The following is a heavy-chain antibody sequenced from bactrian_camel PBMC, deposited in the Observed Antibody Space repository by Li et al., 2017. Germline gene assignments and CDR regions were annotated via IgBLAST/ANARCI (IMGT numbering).Heavy chain of an antibody. CDR1: GYTTC. CDR2: IESSGDST. D-gene: IGHD1*01. CDR3: AADSWEGPFII. Sequence: VQLVESGGGSVQAGGSLRLSCEVSGYTTCMAWFRQAPGKGLEWVTTIESSGDSTYYTDSVKGRFTISRDNAKNTLYLQLNSLQTEDTAVYYCAADSWEGPFIIWGQGTQVTVS. V-gene: IGHV3S40*01. J-gene: IGHJ4*01.